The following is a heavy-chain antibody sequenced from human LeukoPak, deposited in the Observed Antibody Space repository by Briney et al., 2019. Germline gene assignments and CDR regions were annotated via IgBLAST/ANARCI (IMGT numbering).Heavy chain of an antibody. CDR1: GGSISSYY. D-gene: IGHD2-2*01. CDR2: IYYSGST. CDR3: AREPCSSTSCYGGWFDP. Sequence: PSEALSLTCTVSGGSISSYYWSWIRQPPGKGLEWIGYIYYSGSTNYNPSLKSRVTISVDTSKNQFSLKLSSVTAADTAVYYCAREPCSSTSCYGGWFDPWGQGTLVTVSS. J-gene: IGHJ5*02. V-gene: IGHV4-59*01.